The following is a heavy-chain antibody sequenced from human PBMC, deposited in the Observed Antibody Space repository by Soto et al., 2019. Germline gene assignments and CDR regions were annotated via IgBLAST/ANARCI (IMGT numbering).Heavy chain of an antibody. CDR2: INPSGGST. V-gene: IGHV1-46*01. CDR1: GYTFTSYY. J-gene: IGHJ4*02. CDR3: ARALHFYDSSGYFYY. Sequence: ASVKVSCKASGYTFTSYYMHWVRQAPGQGLEWMGIINPSGGSTSYAQKFQGRVTMTRDTSTSTVYMELSSLRSEDTAVYYCARALHFYDSSGYFYYWGQGXLVTVSS. D-gene: IGHD3-22*01.